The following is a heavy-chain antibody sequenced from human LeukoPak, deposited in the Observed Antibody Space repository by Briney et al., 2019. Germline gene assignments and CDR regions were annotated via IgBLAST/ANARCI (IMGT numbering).Heavy chain of an antibody. CDR3: AKDDGSGSYYGVYYFDY. CDR2: ISDSGYST. Sequence: GSLRLSCAASGFTFNSYTMSWVRQAPGKGLEWVSAISDSGYSTYYADSVKGRFTISRDNAKNSLYLQMNSLRAEDTALYYCAKDDGSGSYYGVYYFDYWGQGTLVTVSS. J-gene: IGHJ4*02. V-gene: IGHV3-23*01. D-gene: IGHD3-10*01. CDR1: GFTFNSYT.